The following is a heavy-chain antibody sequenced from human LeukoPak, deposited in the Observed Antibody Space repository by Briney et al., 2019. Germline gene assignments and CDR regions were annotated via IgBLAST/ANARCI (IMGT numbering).Heavy chain of an antibody. V-gene: IGHV3-30-3*02. J-gene: IGHJ3*01. CDR3: ATRTSGAFDF. CDR1: GFTFSNYA. CDR2: ISDDGSNK. Sequence: GGSLRLSCAASGFTFSNYAVHWVRQAPGKGLEWVALISDDGSNKYYTNSVKGRFTISRDNSKNTLYLQMNSLRAEDTAVYYCATRTSGAFDFWGQGTMVIVS.